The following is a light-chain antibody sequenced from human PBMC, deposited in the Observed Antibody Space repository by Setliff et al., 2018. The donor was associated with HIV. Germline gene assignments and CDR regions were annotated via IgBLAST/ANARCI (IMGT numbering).Light chain of an antibody. Sequence: QSALAQPAFVSGSPGQSITISCSGTNSDIGSHDYVSWYQQHPGKAPKLIIFSVTYRPSGVSDRFSGSKSGNTASLTISGLQPEDEADYYCASHRDTNTLEVFGTGTKVTVL. V-gene: IGLV2-14*03. CDR1: NSDIGSHDY. CDR3: ASHRDTNTLEV. J-gene: IGLJ1*01. CDR2: SVT.